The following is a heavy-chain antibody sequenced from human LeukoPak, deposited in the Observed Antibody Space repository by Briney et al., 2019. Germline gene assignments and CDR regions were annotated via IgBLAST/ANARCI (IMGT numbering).Heavy chain of an antibody. J-gene: IGHJ5*02. V-gene: IGHV3-30*18. D-gene: IGHD4-17*01. CDR1: GLIFSNYW. CDR3: AKGGSYYGDYLSVEP. Sequence: GGSLRLSCAASGLIFSNYWMSWVRQAPGKGLEWVAVISYDGSNKYYADSVKGRFTISRDNSKNTLYLQMNSLRAEDTAVYYCAKGGSYYGDYLSVEPWGQGTLVTVSS. CDR2: ISYDGSNK.